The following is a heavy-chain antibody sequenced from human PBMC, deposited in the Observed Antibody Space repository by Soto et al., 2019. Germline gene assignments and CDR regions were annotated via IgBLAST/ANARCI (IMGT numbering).Heavy chain of an antibody. CDR3: ARDGGIGVVPDAMVVYGMDV. V-gene: IGHV4-4*07. J-gene: IGHJ6*02. Sequence: QVQLQESGPGLVKPSETLSLTCTVSGGSISSYYWSWIRQPAGQGLEWIGRIYTSGSTNYNPSLKSRDTMSVDTSKNQFSLKLSSVTAADTAVYYCARDGGIGVVPDAMVVYGMDVWGQGTTVTVSS. CDR1: GGSISSYY. D-gene: IGHD2-2*01. CDR2: IYTSGST.